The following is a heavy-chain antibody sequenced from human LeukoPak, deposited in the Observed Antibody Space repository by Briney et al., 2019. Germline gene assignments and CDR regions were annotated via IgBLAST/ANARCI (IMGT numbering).Heavy chain of an antibody. CDR1: GGSISSYY. CDR2: IYTSGST. V-gene: IGHV4-4*07. CDR3: ARVDSSGTYYDFWSGSLDAFDI. D-gene: IGHD3-3*01. J-gene: IGHJ3*02. Sequence: PSETLSLTCTVSGGSISSYYWSWIRQPAGKGLEWIGRIYTSGSTNYNPSLKSRVTISVDTSKNQFSLKLSSVTAADTAVYYCARVDSSGTYYDFWSGSLDAFDIWGQGTMVTVSS.